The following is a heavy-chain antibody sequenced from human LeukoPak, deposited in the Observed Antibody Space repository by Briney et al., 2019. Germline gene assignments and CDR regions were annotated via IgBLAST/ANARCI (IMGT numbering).Heavy chain of an antibody. Sequence: PSETLSLSCTVSGGSFRSRLYYWGWSRQPPGKGLEWIGSVNNSGTTYYNPSRNSEVTISVDTSKNQFSLKLSSVPAGDTAVYYCARHPQNSSGYYGGSRGPVDYWGQGTLVTVSS. V-gene: IGHV4-39*01. D-gene: IGHD3-22*01. CDR2: VNNSGTT. CDR3: ARHPQNSSGYYGGSRGPVDY. J-gene: IGHJ4*02. CDR1: GGSFRSRLYY.